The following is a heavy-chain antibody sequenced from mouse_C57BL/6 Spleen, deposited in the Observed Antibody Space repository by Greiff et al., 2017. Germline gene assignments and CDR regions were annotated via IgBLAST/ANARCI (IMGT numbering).Heavy chain of an antibody. V-gene: IGHV10-3*01. D-gene: IGHD1-1*01. CDR3: VRTEDYYGSSPFAY. CDR2: IRSKSSNYAT. CDR1: GFTFDTYA. Sequence: GGGLVQPKGSLKLSCAASGFTFDTYAMHWVRQAPGKGLEWVARIRSKSSNYATYYADSVKDRFTISRDDSQSMLYLQMNNLKTEDTAMYYCVRTEDYYGSSPFAYWGQGTLVTVSA. J-gene: IGHJ3*01.